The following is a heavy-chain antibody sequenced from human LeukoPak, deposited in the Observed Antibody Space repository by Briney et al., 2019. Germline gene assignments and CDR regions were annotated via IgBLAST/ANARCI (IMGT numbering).Heavy chain of an antibody. CDR1: GFTFSSYS. CDR3: ARSLTPAAGNLGY. V-gene: IGHV3-21*01. J-gene: IGHJ4*02. D-gene: IGHD6-13*01. CDR2: ISSSSSYI. Sequence: PGGSLRLSCAASGFTFSSYSMNWVRQAPGKGLEWVSSISSSSSYIYYADSVKGRFTISRDNAKNSLYLQMNSLRAEDTAVYYCARSLTPAAGNLGYWGQGTLVTVSS.